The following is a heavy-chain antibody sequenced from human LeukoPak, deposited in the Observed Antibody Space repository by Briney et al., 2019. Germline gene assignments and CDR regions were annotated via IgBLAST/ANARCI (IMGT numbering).Heavy chain of an antibody. CDR3: TRHGDYYGSGSSYYYYYYYMDV. D-gene: IGHD3-10*01. CDR2: IKSKTDGGTT. CDR1: GFTFSSYS. Sequence: PGGSLRLSCAASGFTFSSYSMNWVRQAPGKGLEWVGRIKSKTDGGTTDYAAPVKGRFTISRDDSKNTAYLQMNSLKTEDTAVYYCTRHGDYYGSGSSYYYYYYYMDVWGKGTTVTISS. V-gene: IGHV3-15*01. J-gene: IGHJ6*03.